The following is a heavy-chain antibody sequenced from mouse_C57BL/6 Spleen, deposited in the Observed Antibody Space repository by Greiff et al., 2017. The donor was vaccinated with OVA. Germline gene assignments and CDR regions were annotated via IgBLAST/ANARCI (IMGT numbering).Heavy chain of an antibody. CDR1: GYTFTDYN. J-gene: IGHJ1*03. Sequence: VQLKQSGPELVKPGASVKMSCKASGYTFTDYNMHWVKQSHGKSLEWIGYINPNNGGTSYNQKFKGKATLTVNKSSSTAYMELRSLTSEDSAVYYCARGGYDYSPYWYFDVWGTGTTVTVSS. CDR3: ARGGYDYSPYWYFDV. D-gene: IGHD2-4*01. CDR2: INPNNGGT. V-gene: IGHV1-22*01.